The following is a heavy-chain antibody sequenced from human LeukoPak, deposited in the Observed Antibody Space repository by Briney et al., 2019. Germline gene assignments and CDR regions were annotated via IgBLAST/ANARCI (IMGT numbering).Heavy chain of an antibody. CDR3: ARRNYYDSSGYYYAPYYFDY. Sequence: GTSLQISSEGAGCIFTSYWSGGGRRLPGKGREWMGIIYPGDSYTRYSPSFQGQVTISADKSISTAYLQWSSLKASDTAMYYCARRNYYDSSGYYYAPYYFDYWGQGTLVTVSS. CDR2: IYPGDSYT. CDR1: GCIFTSYW. J-gene: IGHJ4*02. V-gene: IGHV5-51*01. D-gene: IGHD3-22*01.